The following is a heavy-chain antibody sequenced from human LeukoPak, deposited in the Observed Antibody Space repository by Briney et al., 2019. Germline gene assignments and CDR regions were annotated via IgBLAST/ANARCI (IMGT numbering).Heavy chain of an antibody. V-gene: IGHV4-38-2*02. D-gene: IGHD6-19*01. J-gene: IGHJ4*02. CDR3: ARLETSSGSLSYFDY. CDR1: GYSISSGYY. CDR2: IYHSGST. Sequence: SETLSLTCTVSGYSISSGYYWAWIRQPPGKGLEWIGYIYHSGSTNYNPSLKSRVTISVDTSKNQFSLKLSSVTAADTAVYYCARLETSSGSLSYFDYWGQGTLVTVSS.